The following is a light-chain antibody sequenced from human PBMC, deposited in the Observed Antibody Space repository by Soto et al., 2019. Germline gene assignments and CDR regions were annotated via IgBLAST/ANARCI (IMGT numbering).Light chain of an antibody. Sequence: SVFTQSPSSLSLSPGERATLSCRASQSVSSSYLAWYQQKPGQAPRLLIYGASSRATGIPDRFSGSGSGTDFTLTISRLEPEDFAVYYCQQYGSSPPITFGQGSRLEI. CDR2: GAS. J-gene: IGKJ5*01. V-gene: IGKV3-20*01. CDR3: QQYGSSPPIT. CDR1: QSVSSSY.